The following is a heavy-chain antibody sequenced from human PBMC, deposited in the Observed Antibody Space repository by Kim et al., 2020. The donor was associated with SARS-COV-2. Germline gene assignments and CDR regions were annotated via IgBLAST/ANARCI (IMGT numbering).Heavy chain of an antibody. CDR3: ARGGYDYVWGSYRYTDDY. V-gene: IGHV3-11*06. CDR1: GFTFSDYY. CDR2: ISSSSSYT. D-gene: IGHD3-16*02. Sequence: GGSLRLSCAASGFTFSDYYMSWIRQAPGKGLEWVSYISSSSSYTNYADSVKGRFTISRDNAKNSLYLQMNSLRAEDTAVYYCARGGYDYVWGSYRYTDDYWGQGTLVTVSS. J-gene: IGHJ4*02.